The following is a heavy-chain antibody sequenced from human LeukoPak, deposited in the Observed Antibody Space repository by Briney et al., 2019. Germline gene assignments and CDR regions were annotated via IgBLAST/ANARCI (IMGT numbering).Heavy chain of an antibody. Sequence: PSETLSLTCIVSGGSISSYYWTRSRQPPEKGLEWIGLIYYSGSTNYNPSLKSRVTISVDTSKKQFFLKLSSVTAADTAVYYCARDTYYYENSGYIRPYYFDYWGQGTLVTVSS. J-gene: IGHJ4*02. CDR1: GGSISSYY. CDR2: IYYSGST. CDR3: ARDTYYYENSGYIRPYYFDY. V-gene: IGHV4-59*01. D-gene: IGHD3-22*01.